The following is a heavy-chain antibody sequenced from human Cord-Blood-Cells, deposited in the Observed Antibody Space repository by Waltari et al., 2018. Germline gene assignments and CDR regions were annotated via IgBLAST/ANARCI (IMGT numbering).Heavy chain of an antibody. V-gene: IGHV1-2*02. CDR3: ARVDKTTVTTDY. D-gene: IGHD4-17*01. J-gene: IGHJ4*02. CDR1: GYTFAGYY. CDR2: TNPNSGGT. Sequence: QVHLVRPGAEVTKPGASVRVSCKASGYTFAGYYMHCVRQAPGQGLEWIGWTNPNSGGTNYAQKLQGRVTMTRDTSLSTAYTELGRLRSDDTAVYYCARVDKTTVTTDYWGQGTLVTVSS.